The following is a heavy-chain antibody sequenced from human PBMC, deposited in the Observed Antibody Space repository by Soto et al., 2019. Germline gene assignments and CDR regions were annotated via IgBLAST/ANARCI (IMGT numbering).Heavy chain of an antibody. J-gene: IGHJ5*02. CDR1: GYTFTSYG. CDR3: ARGAARYDFPSNGFDP. D-gene: IGHD3-3*01. CDR2: ISPIFGTA. Sequence: GASVKVSCKASGYTFTSYGISWVRQAPGQGLEWMGWISPIFGTANYAQKFQGRVTITADESTSTAYMELSSLRSEDTAVYYCARGAARYDFPSNGFDPWGQGTLVTVSS. V-gene: IGHV1-69*13.